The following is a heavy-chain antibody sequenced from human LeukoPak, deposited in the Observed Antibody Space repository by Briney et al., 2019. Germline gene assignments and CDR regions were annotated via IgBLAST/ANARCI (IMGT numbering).Heavy chain of an antibody. D-gene: IGHD2-2*01. Sequence: ASVKVSCKASGYTFTSYYMHWVRQAPGQGLEWMGIINPSGGSTSYAQKFQGRVTITADESTSTAYMELSSLRSEDTAVYYCARKIVVVPAAIHFNYYGMDVWGQGTTVTVSS. J-gene: IGHJ6*02. V-gene: IGHV1-46*01. CDR3: ARKIVVVPAAIHFNYYGMDV. CDR2: INPSGGST. CDR1: GYTFTSYY.